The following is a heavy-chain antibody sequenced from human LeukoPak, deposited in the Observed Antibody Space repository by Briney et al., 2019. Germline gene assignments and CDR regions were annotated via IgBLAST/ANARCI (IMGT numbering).Heavy chain of an antibody. J-gene: IGHJ3*02. CDR2: ISARADST. Sequence: GGSLRLSCAASGLTFSNYAVSWDRQAPGKGLEWVSGISARADSTYYADSVKGRVTISRDNSKNTLFLQLNSLRAEDAAVYYCAKTYMWSIDAFHIWGLGTMVTVSS. CDR1: GLTFSNYA. CDR3: AKTYMWSIDAFHI. D-gene: IGHD2-8*02. V-gene: IGHV3-23*01.